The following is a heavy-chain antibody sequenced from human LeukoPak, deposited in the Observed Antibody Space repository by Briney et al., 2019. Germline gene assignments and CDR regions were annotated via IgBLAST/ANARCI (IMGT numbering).Heavy chain of an antibody. Sequence: PSETLSLTCTVSGDPISSYYWSWIRQPPGKGLEWIGYIYYSGSTNYNPSLKSRATISVDTSKNQFSLKLSSVTAADTAVYYCARDRPLGYWGQGTLVTVSS. V-gene: IGHV4-59*01. D-gene: IGHD6-6*01. J-gene: IGHJ4*02. CDR2: IYYSGST. CDR3: ARDRPLGY. CDR1: GDPISSYY.